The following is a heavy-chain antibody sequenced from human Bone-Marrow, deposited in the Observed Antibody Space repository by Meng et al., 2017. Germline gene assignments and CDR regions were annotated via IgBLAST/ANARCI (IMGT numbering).Heavy chain of an antibody. D-gene: IGHD5/OR15-5a*01. V-gene: IGHV3-23*01. CDR3: AKVNSVSYGGGAFDI. Sequence: GESLKISCVVSGFTFSNYAMNWVRQAPGKGLEWVSAIRGSGSDTYYEDSVEGRFTISRDNSKDTLYLQMNSLTAEDTAVYYCAKVNSVSYGGGAFDIWGQGTVVT. J-gene: IGHJ3*02. CDR2: IRGSGSDT. CDR1: GFTFSNYA.